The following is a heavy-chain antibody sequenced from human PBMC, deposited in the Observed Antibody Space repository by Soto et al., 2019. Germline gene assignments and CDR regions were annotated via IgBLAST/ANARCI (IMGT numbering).Heavy chain of an antibody. CDR3: ASVPWVPLRSTQLNGYFDY. D-gene: IGHD2-2*01. V-gene: IGHV4-34*01. Sequence: SETLSLTCAVYGGSFSGYYWSWIRQPPGKGLEWIGEINHSGSTNYNPSLKSRVTISVDTSKNQFSLKLSSVTAADTAVYYCASVPWVPLRSTQLNGYFDYWGQGTLVTVSS. CDR1: GGSFSGYY. CDR2: INHSGST. J-gene: IGHJ4*02.